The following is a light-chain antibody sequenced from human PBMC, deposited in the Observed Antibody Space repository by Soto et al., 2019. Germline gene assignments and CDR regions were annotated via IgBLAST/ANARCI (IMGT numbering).Light chain of an antibody. J-gene: IGLJ2*01. Sequence: QSVLTQPPSVSGAPGQRVTISCTGSSSNIGAGYDVHWYQHLPGTAPKLLIYGNSNRPSGVPDRFSGSKSGTSAYLAITELQAEDEADYYCHSYDSSLSGSVFGGGTKLTVL. CDR3: HSYDSSLSGSV. CDR2: GNS. V-gene: IGLV1-40*01. CDR1: SSNIGAGYD.